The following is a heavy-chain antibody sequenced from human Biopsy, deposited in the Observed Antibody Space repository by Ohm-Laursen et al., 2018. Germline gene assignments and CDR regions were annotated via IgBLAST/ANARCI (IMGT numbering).Heavy chain of an antibody. CDR2: ISVYNGNT. D-gene: IGHD3-3*01. Sequence: ASVKVSCNASGYTFGNYGISWVRQAPGQGLERMGWISVYNGNTDYPHKFQGRVTMTTDTSTSTAYMELRSLKSEDTAVYYCATPFQYYDSWGGYPPFDHWGQGTLVTVSS. J-gene: IGHJ4*02. V-gene: IGHV1-18*01. CDR3: ATPFQYYDSWGGYPPFDH. CDR1: GYTFGNYG.